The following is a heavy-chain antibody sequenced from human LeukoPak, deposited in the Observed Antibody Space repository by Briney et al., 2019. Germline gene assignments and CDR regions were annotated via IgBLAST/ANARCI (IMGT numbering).Heavy chain of an antibody. CDR2: IYHSGST. Sequence: GSLRLSCAASEFTFSSYNMNWVRQPPGKGLEWIGEIYHSGSTNYNPSLKSRVTISVDKSKNQFSLKLSSVTAADTAVYYCAREGIAAAGYFDYWGQGTLVTVSS. J-gene: IGHJ4*02. CDR3: AREGIAAAGYFDY. D-gene: IGHD6-13*01. V-gene: IGHV4-4*02. CDR1: EFTFSSYNM.